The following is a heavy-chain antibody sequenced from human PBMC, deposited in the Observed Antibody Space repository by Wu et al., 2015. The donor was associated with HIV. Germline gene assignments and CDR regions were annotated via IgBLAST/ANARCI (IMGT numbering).Heavy chain of an antibody. Sequence: QVQLVQSGAEVRNPGSSVKVSCKASGGTFDNNAVSWVRQAPGQGLEWVGRILPVFATTNYAQKFLGRVTMTTDESTTTAYMELSRLSTDDTALYYCVTLSRTTVPYWGRGNPRSPSP. CDR3: VTLSRTTVPY. CDR1: GGTFDNNA. J-gene: IGHJ4*02. CDR2: ILPVFATT. D-gene: IGHD4-17*01. V-gene: IGHV1-69*05.